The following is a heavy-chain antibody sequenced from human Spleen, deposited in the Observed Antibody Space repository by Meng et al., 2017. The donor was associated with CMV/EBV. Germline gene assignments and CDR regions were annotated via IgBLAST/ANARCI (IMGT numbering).Heavy chain of an antibody. V-gene: IGHV4-31*03. CDR1: GGSISSGGYS. CDR3: ARDTGYGVDF. J-gene: IGHJ4*02. D-gene: IGHD6-13*01. CDR2: IYYSGST. Sequence: LTCTVSGGSISSGGYSWSWIRQLPGKGLEWIGYIYYSGSTYYNPSLKSRLTMSVDTSKNQFSLKLSSVTAADTAVYYCARDTGYGVDFWGQGTLVTVSS.